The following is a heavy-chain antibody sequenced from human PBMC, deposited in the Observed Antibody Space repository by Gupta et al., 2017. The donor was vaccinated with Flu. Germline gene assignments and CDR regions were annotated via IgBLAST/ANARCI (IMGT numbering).Heavy chain of an antibody. V-gene: IGHV3-48*02. Sequence: EVQLVESGGGLVQPGGYLRPSCAASGFSFNTFGMNWVRQGPWNRPEWISYISSTSSNIYYEDSVKGRFTISRDNAKDSLYLQMNSLRDEDTAVYYCARYCSGGNCSPSFYHYAMDVWGQGTTVTVSS. CDR2: ISSTSSNI. CDR1: GFSFNTFG. D-gene: IGHD2-15*01. CDR3: ARYCSGGNCSPSFYHYAMDV. J-gene: IGHJ6*02.